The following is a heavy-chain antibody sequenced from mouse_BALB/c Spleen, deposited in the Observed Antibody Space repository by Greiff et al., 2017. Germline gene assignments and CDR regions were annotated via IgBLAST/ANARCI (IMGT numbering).Heavy chain of an antibody. CDR3: ARDYTYAMDY. CDR2: ISYDGSN. CDR1: GYSITSGYY. Sequence: ESGPGLVKPSQSLSLTCSVTGYSITSGYYWNWIRQFPGNKLEWMGYISYDGSNNYNPSLKNRISITRDTSKNQFFLKLNSVTTEDTATYYCARDYTYAMDYRGQGTSVTVSS. V-gene: IGHV3-6*02. J-gene: IGHJ4*01.